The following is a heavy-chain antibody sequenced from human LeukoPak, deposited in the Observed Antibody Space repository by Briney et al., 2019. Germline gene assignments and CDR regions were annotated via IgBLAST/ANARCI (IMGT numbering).Heavy chain of an antibody. J-gene: IGHJ4*02. Sequence: GGSLRLSCAASGFTVSSNYMTWVRQAPGKGLEWVSVIYSGGDTYYAESVKGRFTISRDNSKNTLYLQMNSLRIEDTAVYYCARDRGAYYYETGYWGQGILVTV. D-gene: IGHD3-22*01. CDR1: GFTVSSNY. CDR2: IYSGGDT. V-gene: IGHV3-66*01. CDR3: ARDRGAYYYETGY.